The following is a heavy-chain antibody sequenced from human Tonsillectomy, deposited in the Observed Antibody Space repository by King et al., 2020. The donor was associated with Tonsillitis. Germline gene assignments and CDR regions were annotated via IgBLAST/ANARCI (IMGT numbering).Heavy chain of an antibody. CDR1: GYTFTGYY. V-gene: IGHV1-2*02. D-gene: IGHD3-10*01. Sequence: VQLVESGAEVKKPGASVKVSCKASGYTFTGYYMHWVRQAPGQGLEWMGWINPNSGGTNYAQKFQGRVTMTRDTSISTAYMELSRLRSDDTAVYYCAREDSRYYYGSGSPDIDDYWGQGTLVTVSS. CDR3: AREDSRYYYGSGSPDIDDY. J-gene: IGHJ4*02. CDR2: INPNSGGT.